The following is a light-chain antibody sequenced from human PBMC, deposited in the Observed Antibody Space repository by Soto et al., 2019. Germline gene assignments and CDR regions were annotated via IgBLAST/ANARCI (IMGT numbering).Light chain of an antibody. CDR2: GAS. Sequence: EIVMTQSPATLSVSPGERATLSFRASQSVGSNLAWYQQRPGQAPRLLIYGASTRATGVPARFSGSGSGTEFTLTISSLQSEDFGIYFCQQYNNWPPDRTFGQGTKVEIK. CDR3: QQYNNWPPDRT. CDR1: QSVGSN. V-gene: IGKV3-15*01. J-gene: IGKJ1*01.